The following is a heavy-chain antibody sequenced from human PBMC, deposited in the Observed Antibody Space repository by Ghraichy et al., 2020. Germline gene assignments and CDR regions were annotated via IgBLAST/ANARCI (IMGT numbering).Heavy chain of an antibody. D-gene: IGHD3-16*02. CDR2: ISWDGSST. J-gene: IGHJ6*03. CDR3: AKGGGVSGDYYMDV. V-gene: IGHV3-43D*03. CDR1: GFTFDDYA. Sequence: GGSLRLSCAASGFTFDDYAMHWVRQAPGKGLEWVSLISWDGSSTYYADSVKGRFTISRDNSKNSLYLQMNSLRAEDTALYYCAKGGGVSGDYYMDVWGKGTTPTLPS.